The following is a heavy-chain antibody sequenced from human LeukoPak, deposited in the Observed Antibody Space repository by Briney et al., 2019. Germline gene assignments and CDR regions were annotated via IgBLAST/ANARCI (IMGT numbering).Heavy chain of an antibody. J-gene: IGHJ6*02. Sequence: QTGGSLRLSCAASGFTFSSYAMSWVHQAPGKGLEWVSAISGSGGSTYYADSVKGRFTISRDNSKNTLYLQMNSLRAADTAVYYCAKHGGAGEVDYHYGMDVWGQGTTVTVSS. CDR3: AKHGGAGEVDYHYGMDV. CDR2: ISGSGGST. D-gene: IGHD2-21*01. V-gene: IGHV3-23*01. CDR1: GFTFSSYA.